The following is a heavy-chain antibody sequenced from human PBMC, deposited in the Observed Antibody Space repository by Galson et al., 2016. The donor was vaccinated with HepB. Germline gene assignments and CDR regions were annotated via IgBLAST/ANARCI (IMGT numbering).Heavy chain of an antibody. Sequence: SLRLSCAASGFTFSSYAMSWVRQAPGKGLEWVSAISGSGGSTYYADSVKGRFTISRDNSKNTLYLQMNSLRAEDTAVYYCAKDSGRITMIVVVDYYYYGMDVWGQGTTVTVSS. D-gene: IGHD3-22*01. CDR1: GFTFSSYA. J-gene: IGHJ6*02. CDR2: ISGSGGST. V-gene: IGHV3-23*01. CDR3: AKDSGRITMIVVVDYYYYGMDV.